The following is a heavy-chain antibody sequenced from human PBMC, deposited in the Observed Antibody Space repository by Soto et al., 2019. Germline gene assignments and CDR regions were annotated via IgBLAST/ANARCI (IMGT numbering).Heavy chain of an antibody. V-gene: IGHV2-5*02. CDR1: GFSLTTSGVG. Sequence: QITLNESGPTQVKPRQTLTLTCTFSGFSLTTSGVGVGWIRQSPGKAPEWLALIYWDDDKRYSPSLKSRLNIPKATSKNQVVLTMADLDPADTATYYCAHRVLRTVFGLVTTTAIYFDFWGQGTPVAVSS. CDR2: IYWDDDK. CDR3: AHRVLRTVFGLVTTTAIYFDF. D-gene: IGHD3-3*01. J-gene: IGHJ4*02.